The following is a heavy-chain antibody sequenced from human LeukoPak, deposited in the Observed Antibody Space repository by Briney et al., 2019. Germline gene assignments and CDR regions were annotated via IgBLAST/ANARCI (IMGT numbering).Heavy chain of an antibody. V-gene: IGHV1-24*01. Sequence: ASVKVSCKVSGYTLTELSMHWVRQAPGKGPEWMGGFDPEDGETIYAQKFQGRVTMTEDTSTDTAYMELSSLRSEDTAVYYCASNHWPKWYFDLWGRGTLVTVSS. CDR2: FDPEDGET. CDR3: ASNHWPKWYFDL. CDR1: GYTLTELS. D-gene: IGHD1-14*01. J-gene: IGHJ2*01.